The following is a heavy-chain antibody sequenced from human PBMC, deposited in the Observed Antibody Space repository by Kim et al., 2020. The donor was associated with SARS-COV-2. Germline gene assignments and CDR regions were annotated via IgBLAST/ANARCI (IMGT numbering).Heavy chain of an antibody. J-gene: IGHJ4*02. CDR2: ISFHGKEQ. V-gene: IGHV3-30*18. D-gene: IGHD2-15*01. CDR3: AKDILVASIDY. CDR1: GFSFRTHG. Sequence: GGSLRLSCFASGFSFRTHGMHWVRQTPVRGLEWLAVISFHGKEQYYADSVRGRFTISRDNSNNTLYLHMNSLRSDDTAVYYCAKDILVASIDYWGQGTAVIVSS.